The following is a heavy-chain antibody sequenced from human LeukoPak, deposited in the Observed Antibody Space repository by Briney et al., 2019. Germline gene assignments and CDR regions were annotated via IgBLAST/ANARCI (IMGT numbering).Heavy chain of an antibody. CDR3: AKSRAALRGPDPFDV. CDR2: VDPNNGAT. CDR1: GYTFTGLSGYF. V-gene: IGHV1-2*02. D-gene: IGHD4-17*01. Sequence: ASVKVSCKTSGYTFTGLSGYFIEWVRQAPGQGLEWMGWVDPNNGATLYAQKFEGRVTMTRDTSTATAYMEVTRLTSDDTAVYYCAKSRAALRGPDPFDVWGQGTVVTVSS. J-gene: IGHJ3*01.